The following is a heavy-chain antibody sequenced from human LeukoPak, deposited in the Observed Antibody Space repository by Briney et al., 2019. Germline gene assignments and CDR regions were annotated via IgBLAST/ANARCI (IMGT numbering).Heavy chain of an antibody. J-gene: IGHJ6*03. CDR1: GGSISSSSYY. Sequence: PSETLSLTCTVSGGSISSSSYYWGWIRQPPGKGLEWIGSIYYSGSTNYNPSLKSRVTISVDTSKNQFSLKLSSVTAADTAVYYCARGWAARHRYYYYYMDVWGKGTTVTVSS. CDR3: ARGWAARHRYYYYYMDV. CDR2: IYYSGST. V-gene: IGHV4-39*07. D-gene: IGHD6-6*01.